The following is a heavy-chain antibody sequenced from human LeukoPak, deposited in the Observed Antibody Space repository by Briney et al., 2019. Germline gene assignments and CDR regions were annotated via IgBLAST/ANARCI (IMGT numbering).Heavy chain of an antibody. CDR3: ARGPSRFLEWFSEDDAFDI. CDR2: INTNTGNP. Sequence: ASVKVSCKASGYTFTSYAMNWVRQAPGQGLEWMGWINTNTGNPTYAQGFTGRFVFSLNTSVSTAYLQISSLKAEDTAVYYCARGPSRFLEWFSEDDAFDIWGQGTMVTVSS. J-gene: IGHJ3*02. CDR1: GYTFTSYA. D-gene: IGHD3-3*01. V-gene: IGHV7-4-1*02.